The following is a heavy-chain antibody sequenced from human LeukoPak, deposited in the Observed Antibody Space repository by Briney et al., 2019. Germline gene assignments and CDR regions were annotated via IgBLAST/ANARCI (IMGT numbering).Heavy chain of an antibody. CDR3: ARRSYLFSTISGEDAFDI. D-gene: IGHD3-10*01. J-gene: IGHJ3*02. CDR1: GYTFTSYC. Sequence: ASVKVSCKASGYTFTSYCISGVRQAPGQGLEWMAWINSYNGNTKHAQKLQGRVTMTTDTSTSTAYMELRSLTSDDTAVYYCARRSYLFSTISGEDAFDIWGQGTVVTVSS. CDR2: INSYNGNT. V-gene: IGHV1-18*01.